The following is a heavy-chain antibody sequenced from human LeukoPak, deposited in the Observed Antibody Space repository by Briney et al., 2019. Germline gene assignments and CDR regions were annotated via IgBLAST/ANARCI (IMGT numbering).Heavy chain of an antibody. CDR2: ISGDGGST. J-gene: IGHJ6*02. Sequence: GGSLRLSCAVSGVTVSSNHMSWVRQAPGKGLEWVSAISGDGGSTYYADSVKGRFTISRDKSKNTLNLQMNSLRTEDTAVYYCAAAYFGVDQYYYGMDVWGQGATVTVSS. V-gene: IGHV3-23*01. CDR1: GVTVSSNH. D-gene: IGHD3-3*01. CDR3: AAAYFGVDQYYYGMDV.